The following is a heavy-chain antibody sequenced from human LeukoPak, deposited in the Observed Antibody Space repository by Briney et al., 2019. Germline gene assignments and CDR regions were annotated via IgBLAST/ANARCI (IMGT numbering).Heavy chain of an antibody. CDR3: ARVPSTYYDFWSGYPVFDY. J-gene: IGHJ4*02. CDR2: ISAYNGNT. Sequence: ASVKVSCKASGYTFTSYGISWMRQAPGQGLEWMGWISAYNGNTNYAQKLQGRVTMTTDTSTSTAYMELRSLRSDDTAVYYCARVPSTYYDFWSGYPVFDYWGQGTLVTVSS. CDR1: GYTFTSYG. V-gene: IGHV1-18*01. D-gene: IGHD3-3*01.